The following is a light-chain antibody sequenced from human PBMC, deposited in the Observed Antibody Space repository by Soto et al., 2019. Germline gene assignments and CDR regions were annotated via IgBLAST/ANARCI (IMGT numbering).Light chain of an antibody. CDR2: GAS. Sequence: EIVMTQSPATLSASPGERATLSCRASQSVSSNLAWYQQKPGQAPRLLIYGASTRATGIPARFSGSGSGTEFTLTISSLQSEDFAVYYCQYRNTFGQGTKLEIK. CDR3: QYRNT. V-gene: IGKV3-15*01. CDR1: QSVSSN. J-gene: IGKJ2*01.